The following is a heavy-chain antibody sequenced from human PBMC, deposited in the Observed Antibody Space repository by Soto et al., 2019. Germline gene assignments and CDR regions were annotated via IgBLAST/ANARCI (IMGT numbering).Heavy chain of an antibody. J-gene: IGHJ4*02. CDR3: ARQNYYDSSGYLDY. Sequence: GGSLRLSCAASGFTFSSYSMNWVRQAPGKGLEWVSYISSSSSTIYYADSVKGRFTISRDNAKNSLYLQMNSLRDEDTAVYYCARQNYYDSSGYLDYWGQGTLVTVSS. V-gene: IGHV3-48*02. CDR2: ISSSSSTI. CDR1: GFTFSSYS. D-gene: IGHD3-22*01.